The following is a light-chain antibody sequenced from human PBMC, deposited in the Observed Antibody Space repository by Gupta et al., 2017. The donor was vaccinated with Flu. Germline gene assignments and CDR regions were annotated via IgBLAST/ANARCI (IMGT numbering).Light chain of an antibody. CDR3: AAWDDSLNALV. J-gene: IGLJ3*02. CDR1: SSNIGSNT. V-gene: IGLV1-44*01. CDR2: TKD. Sequence: QSVLTQPPSASATPGQRVTISCSGSSSNIGSNTVSWYQQLPGTAPKLLSYTKDQRPSGVPDRFSGSKSGTSASLAISELQSDGEGDDSCAAWDDSLNALVFGGGTKLTVL.